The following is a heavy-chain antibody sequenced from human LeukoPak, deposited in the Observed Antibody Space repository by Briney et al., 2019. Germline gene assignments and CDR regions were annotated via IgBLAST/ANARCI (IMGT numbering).Heavy chain of an antibody. D-gene: IGHD3-10*01. CDR2: ISAYNGNT. J-gene: IGHJ3*02. CDR1: GYTFTSYG. CDR3: ASHYGSGSPDAFDI. V-gene: IGHV1-18*01. Sequence: GASVKVSCKASGYTFTSYGISWVRQAPGQGLEWMGWISAYNGNTNYAQKLQGRVTMTTDTSTSTAYMELRSLRSDDTAVYYCASHYGSGSPDAFDIWGQGTMVTVSS.